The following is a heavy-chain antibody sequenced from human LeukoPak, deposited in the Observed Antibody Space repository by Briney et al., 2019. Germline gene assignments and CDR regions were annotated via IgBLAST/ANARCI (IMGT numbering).Heavy chain of an antibody. Sequence: SETLSLTCAVSGYSISSGYYWGWIRQPPRKGLEWIGTIYHNGNTYFNPSLKSRVTISVDTSKNQFSLKLSSVTAADTAVYYCARGTRGGVPYTSGWPAVPYYYYMDVWGKGTTVTVSS. CDR1: GYSISSGYY. J-gene: IGHJ6*03. V-gene: IGHV4-38-2*01. CDR3: ARGTRGGVPYTSGWPAVPYYYYMDV. CDR2: IYHNGNT. D-gene: IGHD6-19*01.